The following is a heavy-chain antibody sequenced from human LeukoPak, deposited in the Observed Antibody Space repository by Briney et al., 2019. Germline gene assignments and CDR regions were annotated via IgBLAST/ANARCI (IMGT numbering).Heavy chain of an antibody. V-gene: IGHV4-59*11. CDR3: ARLLDNDSSGYPDSFDM. CDR2: IYYSGTT. J-gene: IGHJ3*02. Sequence: SETLSLTCTVSGGSMSSHYWSWIRQPPGKGLEWIGFIYYSGTTKYSPSLQSRVTMLLDTPKNQFSLKLTSVTAADTALYYCARLLDNDSSGYPDSFDMWGQGKILTVSS. D-gene: IGHD3-22*01. CDR1: GGSMSSHY.